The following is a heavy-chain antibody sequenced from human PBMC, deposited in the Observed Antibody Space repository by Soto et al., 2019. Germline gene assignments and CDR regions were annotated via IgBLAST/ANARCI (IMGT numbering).Heavy chain of an antibody. V-gene: IGHV3-15*07. Sequence: GGSLRLSCAASGFTFSNAWMNWVRQAPGKGLEWVCRIKSTSDGGTTNYAAPVKSRFTISSDDSKNTLYLQMNSLKTEDTAVNYCTTVDYDFWSGYLNIWGQGTMVTVSS. J-gene: IGHJ3*02. CDR2: IKSTSDGGTT. CDR3: TTVDYDFWSGYLNI. D-gene: IGHD3-3*01. CDR1: GFTFSNAW.